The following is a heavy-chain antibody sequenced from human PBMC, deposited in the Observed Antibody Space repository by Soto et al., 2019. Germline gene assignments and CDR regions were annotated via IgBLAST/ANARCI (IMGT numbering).Heavy chain of an antibody. CDR2: IYDKGIT. V-gene: IGHV4-59*12. CDR1: GRSITSYY. CDR3: ARTYDSNGYANEFDS. D-gene: IGHD3-22*01. Sequence: QVVLQESGPGLVKPSETLSLTCSVSGRSITSYYWSWVRQPPGKGLEWIGYIYDKGITSQNPSLKRRVTMSADTPQNQFSLKLTSVPGADTAVYYCARTYDSNGYANEFDSWGQGILVTVTS. J-gene: IGHJ4*02.